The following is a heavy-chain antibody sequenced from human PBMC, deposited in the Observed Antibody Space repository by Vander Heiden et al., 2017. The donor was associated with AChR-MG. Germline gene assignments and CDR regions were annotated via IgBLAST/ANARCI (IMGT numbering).Heavy chain of an antibody. J-gene: IGHJ6*02. CDR2: FNPGNGNT. D-gene: IGHD6-19*01. CDR1: GYTFATYA. V-gene: IGHV1-3*01. CDR3: AKGGQWLAYYYYGMDV. Sequence: QVQLVQSGTEVRKPGASVNLSCKASGYTFATYAIHWVRQAPGQRLEWMGWFNPGNGNTKYGQRFQDRVTIRGDTSASTAYMELTSLRSEDAGVYYCAKGGQWLAYYYYGMDVWGPGTTVTVS.